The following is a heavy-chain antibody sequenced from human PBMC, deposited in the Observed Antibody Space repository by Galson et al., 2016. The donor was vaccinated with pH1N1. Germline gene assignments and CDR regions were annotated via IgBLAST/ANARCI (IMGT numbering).Heavy chain of an antibody. CDR2: IKEDGSET. CDR3: ARAIGSRSAY. J-gene: IGHJ4*02. CDR1: GFTFGNYW. D-gene: IGHD3-16*02. Sequence: LRLSCAASGFTFGNYWLHWVRQVPGKGLEWVANIKEDGSETYYVDSVRGRFTISRDNAKNSLYLQMNSLRDEDTALYYCARAIGSRSAYWGQGTLVTVSS. V-gene: IGHV3-7*01.